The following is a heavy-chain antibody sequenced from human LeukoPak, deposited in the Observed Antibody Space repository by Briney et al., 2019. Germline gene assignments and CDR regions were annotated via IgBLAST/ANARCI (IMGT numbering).Heavy chain of an antibody. CDR2: ISGDGGST. Sequence: GGSLRLSYAASGFTFDDYAMHWVRQAPGKGLEWASLISGDGGSTYYADSVKGRFTISRDNSKNSLYLQMNSLRTEDTALYYCAKDRGITIFGVLGLFDYWGQGTLVTVSS. CDR3: AKDRGITIFGVLGLFDY. CDR1: GFTFDDYA. V-gene: IGHV3-43*02. J-gene: IGHJ4*02. D-gene: IGHD3-3*01.